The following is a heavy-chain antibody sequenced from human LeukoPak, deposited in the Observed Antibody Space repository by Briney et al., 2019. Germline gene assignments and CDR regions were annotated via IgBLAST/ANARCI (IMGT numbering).Heavy chain of an antibody. CDR1: GFTFSDYY. Sequence: KPGGTLRLSCAASGFTFSDYYMSWIRQAPGKGLEWVSYISSSSSYTNYADSVKGRFTISRDNAKNSLYLQMNSLRAEDTAVYYCARLNTVAMYYFDYWGQRTLVTVSS. V-gene: IGHV3-11*03. D-gene: IGHD4-23*01. J-gene: IGHJ4*02. CDR3: ARLNTVAMYYFDY. CDR2: ISSSSSYT.